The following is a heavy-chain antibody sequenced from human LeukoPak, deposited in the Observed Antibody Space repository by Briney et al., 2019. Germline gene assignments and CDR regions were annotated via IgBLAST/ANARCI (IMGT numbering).Heavy chain of an antibody. CDR1: GGSISSGGYY. CDR3: ALSSAAGRVEYFQH. V-gene: IGHV4-30-2*01. Sequence: PSQTLSLTCTVSGGSISSGGYYWSWIRQPPGKGLEWIGYIYHSGSTYYNPSPKSRVTISVDRSKNPFSLKLSSVTAADTAVYYCALSSAAGRVEYFQHWGQGTLVTVSS. D-gene: IGHD6-13*01. J-gene: IGHJ1*01. CDR2: IYHSGST.